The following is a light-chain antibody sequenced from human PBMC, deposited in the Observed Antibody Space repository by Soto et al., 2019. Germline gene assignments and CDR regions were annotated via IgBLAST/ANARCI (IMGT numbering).Light chain of an antibody. V-gene: IGKV3-15*01. Sequence: EIVMTQSPATLSVSAGERATLSCRASQCVNSDLAWYQQKAGQAPRLLIYGASTRATDIPDRFSGSGSGTEFTLTISSPQSEDFAVYYCQQYNNWPPYTFGQGTKLEIK. J-gene: IGKJ2*01. CDR1: QCVNSD. CDR2: GAS. CDR3: QQYNNWPPYT.